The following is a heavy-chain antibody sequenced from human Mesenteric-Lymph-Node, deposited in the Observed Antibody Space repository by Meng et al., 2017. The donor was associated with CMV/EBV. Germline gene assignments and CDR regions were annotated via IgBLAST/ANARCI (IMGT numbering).Heavy chain of an antibody. Sequence: SETLSLTCSVDGGSFSGYYWTWIRQSPGKGLEWIGEIDHSGSADYNPSLKSRVTASIDTSKNQFSLKLSSVTAADTAVYYCAREVRGCSSTSCYLLYYYYGMDVWGQGTTVTVFS. CDR1: GGSFSGYY. D-gene: IGHD2-2*01. J-gene: IGHJ6*02. CDR3: AREVRGCSSTSCYLLYYYYGMDV. V-gene: IGHV4-34*01. CDR2: IDHSGSA.